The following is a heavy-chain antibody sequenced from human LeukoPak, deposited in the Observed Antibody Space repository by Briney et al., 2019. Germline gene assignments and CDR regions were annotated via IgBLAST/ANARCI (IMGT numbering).Heavy chain of an antibody. D-gene: IGHD5-24*01. J-gene: IGHJ4*02. CDR3: ARRRSDGYNAAYYFDY. CDR2: IYYSGST. CDR1: GVSISSYY. Sequence: SETLSLTCTVSGVSISSYYWSWLRQPPGKGLEWIGHIYYSGSTNYNPSLKSRVTISVDTSKNQFSLKLSSVTAADTAVYYCARRRSDGYNAAYYFDYWGQGTLVTVSS. V-gene: IGHV4-59*01.